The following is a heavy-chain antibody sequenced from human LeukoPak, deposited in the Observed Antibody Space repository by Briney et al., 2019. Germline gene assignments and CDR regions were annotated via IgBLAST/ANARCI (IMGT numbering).Heavy chain of an antibody. CDR3: ARERAGGSSSDVGAFDI. D-gene: IGHD6-6*01. CDR1: GFTFSSYS. J-gene: IGHJ3*02. Sequence: GGSLRLSCAASGFTFSSYSMNWVREAPGEGLGWVSYICSSSSAIYYADSVKGRFTIARDNAKNSLYLQMNSLRAEDTAVYYCARERAGGSSSDVGAFDIWGQGTMVTVSS. CDR2: ICSSSSAI. V-gene: IGHV3-48*01.